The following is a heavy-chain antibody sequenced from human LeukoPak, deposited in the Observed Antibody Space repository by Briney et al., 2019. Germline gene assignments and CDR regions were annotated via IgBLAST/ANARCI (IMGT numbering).Heavy chain of an antibody. CDR1: GYTFTGYY. CDR2: INPNGGGT. Sequence: ASVKVSCKASGYTFTGYYMHWVRQAPGQGLEWMGRINPNGGGTNYAQKFQGRVTMTRDTSISTAYMELSRLRSDDTAVYYCASEPRIVGATIDYWGQGTLVTVSS. V-gene: IGHV1-2*06. CDR3: ASEPRIVGATIDY. J-gene: IGHJ4*02. D-gene: IGHD1-26*01.